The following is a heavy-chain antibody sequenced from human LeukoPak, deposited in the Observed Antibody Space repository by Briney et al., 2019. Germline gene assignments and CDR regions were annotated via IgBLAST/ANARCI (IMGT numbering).Heavy chain of an antibody. CDR1: AFTFSSYG. CDR3: ARDYFGSPSALDY. J-gene: IGHJ4*02. Sequence: GGSLRLSCAASAFTFSSYGMSWVRQAPGKGLEWVSGINWNGGSTGYADSVKGRFTISRDNAKNSLYLQMNSLRAEDTALYYCARDYFGSPSALDYWGQGTLVTVSS. D-gene: IGHD1-26*01. V-gene: IGHV3-20*04. CDR2: INWNGGST.